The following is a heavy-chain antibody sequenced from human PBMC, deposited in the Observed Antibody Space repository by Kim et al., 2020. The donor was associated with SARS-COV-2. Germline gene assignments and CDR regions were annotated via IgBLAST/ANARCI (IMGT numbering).Heavy chain of an antibody. CDR3: ARLPLTAAPLEY. Sequence: SETLSLTCTVSGGSISSSSYYWGWIRQPPGKGLEWIGSIYYSGSTYYNPSLKSRVTISVDTSKNQFSLKLSSVTAADTAVYYCARLPLTAAPLEYWGQGTLVTVSS. J-gene: IGHJ4*02. V-gene: IGHV4-39*01. CDR1: GGSISSSSYY. CDR2: IYYSGST. D-gene: IGHD1-1*01.